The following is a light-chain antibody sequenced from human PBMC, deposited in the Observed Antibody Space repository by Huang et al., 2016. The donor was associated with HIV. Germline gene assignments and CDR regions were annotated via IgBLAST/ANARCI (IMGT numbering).Light chain of an antibody. CDR3: QQQWT. J-gene: IGKJ1*01. Sequence: DIQMTQSPSTLSAFVGDRVTITCRTSHRISSWLAWYHQKPGKAPNLLISKSSNLESGVPSRFSGNGSGTEFTLTISGLQPDDLATYYCQQQWTFGQGTKVEI. CDR2: KSS. V-gene: IGKV1-5*03. CDR1: HRISSW.